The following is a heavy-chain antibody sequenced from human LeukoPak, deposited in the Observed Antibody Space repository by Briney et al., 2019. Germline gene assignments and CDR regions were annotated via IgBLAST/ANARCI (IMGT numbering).Heavy chain of an antibody. D-gene: IGHD5-18*01. CDR1: GFTFSGSA. V-gene: IGHV3-73*01. CDR3: AKEGLKQLWLNY. Sequence: GGSLRLSCAASGFTFSGSAMHWVRQASGKGLEWVGRIRSKANSYATAYAASVKGRFTISRDDSKNTAYLQMNSLRAEDTAVYYCAKEGLKQLWLNYWGQGTLVTVSS. CDR2: IRSKANSYAT. J-gene: IGHJ4*02.